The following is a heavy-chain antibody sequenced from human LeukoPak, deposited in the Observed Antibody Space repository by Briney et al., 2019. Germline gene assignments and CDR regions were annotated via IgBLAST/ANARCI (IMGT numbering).Heavy chain of an antibody. Sequence: GGSLRLSCAASGFTFSSYWMSWVRQAPGKGLEWVANIKQDGSEKYYVDPVKGRFTISRDNAKNSLYLQMNSLRAEDTAVYYCAREVGSRGVVINYYYYGMDVWGQGTTVTVSS. CDR3: AREVGSRGVVINYYYYGMDV. CDR2: IKQDGSEK. V-gene: IGHV3-7*01. CDR1: GFTFSSYW. J-gene: IGHJ6*02. D-gene: IGHD3-3*01.